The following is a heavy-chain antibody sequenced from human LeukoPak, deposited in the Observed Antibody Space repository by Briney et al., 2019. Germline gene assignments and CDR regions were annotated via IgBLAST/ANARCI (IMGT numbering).Heavy chain of an antibody. D-gene: IGHD3-9*01. CDR1: GFTFSSYA. CDR3: AKDCLVLRYFDWQTPDAFDI. V-gene: IGHV3-23*01. Sequence: GGSLRLSCAASGFTFSSYAMSWVRQAPGKGLEWVSAISGSGGSTYYADSVKGRFTISRDNSKNTLYLQMNSLRAEDTAVYYCAKDCLVLRYFDWQTPDAFDIWGQGTMVTVSS. CDR2: ISGSGGST. J-gene: IGHJ3*02.